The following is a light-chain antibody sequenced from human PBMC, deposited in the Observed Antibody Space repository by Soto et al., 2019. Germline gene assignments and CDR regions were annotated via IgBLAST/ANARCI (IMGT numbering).Light chain of an antibody. CDR1: QSVSSY. V-gene: IGKV3-11*01. J-gene: IGKJ2*01. Sequence: EIVLTQSPATLSLSPGERATLSCRASQSVSSYLAWYQQKPGQAPRLLIYEASNRATGLPARFSGSGSVTDFTLTISSLEPEDFAVYYCQQRSNWPRTFGQGTKLEIK. CDR2: EAS. CDR3: QQRSNWPRT.